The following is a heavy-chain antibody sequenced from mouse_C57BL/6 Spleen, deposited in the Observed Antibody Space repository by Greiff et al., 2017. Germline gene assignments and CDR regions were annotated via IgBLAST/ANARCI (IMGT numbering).Heavy chain of an antibody. Sequence: QVQLQQPGAELVKPGASVKLSCKASGYTFTSYWMHWVKQRPGQGLEWIGMIHPNSGSTNYNEKFKSKATLTVDKSSSTAYMQLSSLTSEDSAVYYGAGDYYGSSYVFADWGQGTLVTVSA. D-gene: IGHD1-1*01. J-gene: IGHJ3*01. CDR2: IHPNSGST. CDR3: AGDYYGSSYVFAD. V-gene: IGHV1-64*01. CDR1: GYTFTSYW.